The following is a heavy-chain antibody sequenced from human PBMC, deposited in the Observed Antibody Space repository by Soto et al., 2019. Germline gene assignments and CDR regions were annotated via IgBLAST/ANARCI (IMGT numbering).Heavy chain of an antibody. D-gene: IGHD3-22*01. J-gene: IGHJ4*02. Sequence: EVQLLESGGGLVQPGGSLRLSCAASGFTFSSYAMSWVRQAPGKGLEWVSAISGSGGSTYYADSVKGRFIISRDNSKNTLYLQMNSLRAEDTAVYYCAKAQYYYDSSGYYYRSPFDYWGQGTLVTVSS. CDR1: GFTFSSYA. V-gene: IGHV3-23*01. CDR3: AKAQYYYDSSGYYYRSPFDY. CDR2: ISGSGGST.